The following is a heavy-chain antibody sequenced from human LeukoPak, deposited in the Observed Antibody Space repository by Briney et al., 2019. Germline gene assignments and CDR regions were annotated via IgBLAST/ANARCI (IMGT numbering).Heavy chain of an antibody. D-gene: IGHD6-19*01. J-gene: IGHJ4*02. CDR1: GYTFTSYY. CDR2: INPSGGST. V-gene: IGHV1-46*01. CDR3: AGAVAGPSTMDY. Sequence: ASVKVSCKASGYTFTSYYMHWVRQAPGQGLEWMGIINPSGGSTSYAQKFQGRVTITADESTSTAYMELSSLRSEDTAVYYCAGAVAGPSTMDYWGQGTLVTVSS.